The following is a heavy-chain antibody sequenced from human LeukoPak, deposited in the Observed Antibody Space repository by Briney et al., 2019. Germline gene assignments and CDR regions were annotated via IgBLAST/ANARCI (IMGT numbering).Heavy chain of an antibody. Sequence: ASVKVSCKASGYTFTGYYMHWVRQAPGQGLEWMGRINPNSGGTNYAQKFQGRVTMSRDTSISTAYMELSRLRSDDTAVYYCARYVSGWYGGWLDPWGQGTLVTVSS. CDR1: GYTFTGYY. CDR3: ARYVSGWYGGWLDP. V-gene: IGHV1-2*06. D-gene: IGHD6-19*01. J-gene: IGHJ5*02. CDR2: INPNSGGT.